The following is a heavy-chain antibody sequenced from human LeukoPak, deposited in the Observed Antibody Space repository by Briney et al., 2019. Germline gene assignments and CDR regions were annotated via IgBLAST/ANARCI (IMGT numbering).Heavy chain of an antibody. V-gene: IGHV3-30-3*01. CDR1: GFTFSSYA. CDR2: ISYDGSNK. Sequence: GGSLRLSCAASGFTFSSYAMHWVRQAPGKGLEWVAVISYDGSNKYYADSVKGRFTISRDNSKNTLYLQMNSLRAEDTAVYYCARGDGDLIFDYWGQGTLVTVSS. CDR3: ARGDGDLIFDY. J-gene: IGHJ4*02. D-gene: IGHD4-17*01.